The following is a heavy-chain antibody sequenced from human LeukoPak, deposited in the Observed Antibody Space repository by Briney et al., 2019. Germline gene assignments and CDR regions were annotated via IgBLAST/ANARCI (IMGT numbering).Heavy chain of an antibody. CDR3: ARYPLSYTGNWHYFFDY. D-gene: IGHD1-7*01. CDR1: GYSFSSYG. CDR2: ISASNGNT. J-gene: IGHJ4*02. Sequence: ASVKVSCKASGYSFSSYGITWVRQAPGQGLEWLGWISASNGNTNYAQKLQGRVTMTSDTSTSTAYMDLRSLTPDDTAFYYCARYPLSYTGNWHYFFDYWGQGTLPTVSS. V-gene: IGHV1-18*01.